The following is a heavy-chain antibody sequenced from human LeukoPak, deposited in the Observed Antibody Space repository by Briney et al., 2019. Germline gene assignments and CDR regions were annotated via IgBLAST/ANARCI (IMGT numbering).Heavy chain of an antibody. CDR1: GFTFSSYA. Sequence: GGSLRLSCAASGFTFSSYAMSWVRQAPGKGLEWVSAISGSGGSTYYADSVKGRFTISRDNSKDTLYLQMNSLRAEDTAVYYCAKDRLRIAVAGTFDPWGQGTLVTVSS. J-gene: IGHJ5*02. CDR2: ISGSGGST. CDR3: AKDRLRIAVAGTFDP. D-gene: IGHD6-19*01. V-gene: IGHV3-23*01.